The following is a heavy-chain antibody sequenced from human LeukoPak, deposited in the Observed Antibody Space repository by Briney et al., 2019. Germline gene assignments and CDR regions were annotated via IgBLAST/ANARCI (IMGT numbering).Heavy chain of an antibody. CDR2: IYHTGST. CDR1: GGSVSDYY. J-gene: IGHJ4*02. Sequence: PSETLSLTCTISGGSVSDYYWSWIRQSPGKGLEWIGYIYHTGSTSYSPSLKSRVTISADTSKNQFSLKLSSVTAADTAVYYCARGVSYYYDSSGYYYFDYWGQGTLVTVSS. V-gene: IGHV4-59*02. D-gene: IGHD3-22*01. CDR3: ARGVSYYYDSSGYYYFDY.